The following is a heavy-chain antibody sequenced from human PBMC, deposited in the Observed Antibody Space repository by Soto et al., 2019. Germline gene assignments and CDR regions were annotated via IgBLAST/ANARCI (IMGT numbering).Heavy chain of an antibody. D-gene: IGHD3-9*01. J-gene: IGHJ5*02. CDR2: INAGNGNT. V-gene: IGHV1-3*05. CDR3: ARGYFDWLLLDP. Sequence: QVQLVQSGAEEKKPGASVKVSCKASGYTFTSYAMHWVRQAPGQRLEWMGWINAGNGNTKYSQKFQGRVTITRDTSASTAYMEQSSLRSEDTAVYYCARGYFDWLLLDPWGQGTLVTDS. CDR1: GYTFTSYA.